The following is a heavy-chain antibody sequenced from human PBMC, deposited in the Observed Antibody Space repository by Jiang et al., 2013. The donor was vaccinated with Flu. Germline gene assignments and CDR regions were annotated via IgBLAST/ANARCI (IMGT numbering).Heavy chain of an antibody. J-gene: IGHJ4*02. CDR2: SSLSLVQ. V-gene: IGHV1-69*01. Sequence: GSSVKVSCKASGGTSAAMLSAGCDRPLDRGLSGWEGSSLSLVQQTTHRSSRAESRFTADESTSTAYMELSSLRSEDTAVYYCARREMATSHDYWGQGTLVTVSS. D-gene: IGHD5-24*01. CDR1: GGTSAAML. CDR3: ARREMATSHDY.